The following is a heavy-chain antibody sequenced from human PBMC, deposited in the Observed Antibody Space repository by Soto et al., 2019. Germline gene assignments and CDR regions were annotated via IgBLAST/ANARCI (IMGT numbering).Heavy chain of an antibody. CDR1: GYTFTGYY. Sequence: ASVKVSCKASGYTFTGYYMHWVRQAPGQGLEWMGWINPNSGGTNYAQKFQGRVTMTRDTSISTAYMELSRLRSDDTAVYYCARGYTMIVVAMGYWGQGTLVTVS. CDR2: INPNSGGT. CDR3: ARGYTMIVVAMGY. J-gene: IGHJ4*02. V-gene: IGHV1-2*02. D-gene: IGHD3-22*01.